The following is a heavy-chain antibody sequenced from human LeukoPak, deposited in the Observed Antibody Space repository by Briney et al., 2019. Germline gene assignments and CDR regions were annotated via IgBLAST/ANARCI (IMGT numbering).Heavy chain of an antibody. D-gene: IGHD2/OR15-2a*01. V-gene: IGHV1-69*13. J-gene: IGHJ4*02. CDR2: IIPIFGTA. CDR1: GGTFSSYA. CDR3: ARTLVPNILLYFDY. Sequence: SVKVSCKASGGTFSSYATSWVRQAPGQGLEWMGGIIPIFGTANYAQKFQGRVTITADESTSTAYMELSSLRSEDTAVYYCARTLVPNILLYFDYWGQGTLVTVSS.